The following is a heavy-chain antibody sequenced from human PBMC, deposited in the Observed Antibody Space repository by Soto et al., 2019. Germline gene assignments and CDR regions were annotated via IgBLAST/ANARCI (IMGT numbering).Heavy chain of an antibody. V-gene: IGHV3-23*01. CDR2: ISGSGGST. D-gene: IGHD6-19*01. J-gene: IGHJ4*02. CDR1: GFTFSSYA. CDR3: AKDNVAVAGTGAFDY. Sequence: EVQLLESGGGLVQPGGSLRLSCAASGFTFSSYAMSWVRQAPGKGLEWVSAISGSGGSTYYADSVKGRFTISRDNSKNTLYLQMNSRGAEDTAVYYCAKDNVAVAGTGAFDYWGQGTLVTVSS.